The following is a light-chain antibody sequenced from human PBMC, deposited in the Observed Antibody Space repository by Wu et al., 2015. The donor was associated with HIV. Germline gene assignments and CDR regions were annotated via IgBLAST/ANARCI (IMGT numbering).Light chain of an antibody. CDR2: GAS. CDR3: QQYGSL. J-gene: IGKJ1*01. V-gene: IGKV3-20*01. Sequence: ETVLTQSPATLSLSPGDRATLSCRASQSLSTYLAWYQQKPGQAPRLLIYGASSRATGIPDRFSGSGSGTDFTLTISRLEPEDFAVYYCQQYGSLFGQGTKVEIK. CDR1: QSLSTY.